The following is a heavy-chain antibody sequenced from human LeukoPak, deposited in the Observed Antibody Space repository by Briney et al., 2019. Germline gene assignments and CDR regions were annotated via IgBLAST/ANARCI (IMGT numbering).Heavy chain of an antibody. J-gene: IGHJ6*02. CDR1: GYTFTSYD. CDR3: ARGLIESPNYYYGMDV. D-gene: IGHD5/OR15-5a*01. Sequence: GASVKVSCKASGYTFTSYDINWVRQATGQGLEWMGWKNPNSGNTGYAQKFQGRVTMTRNTSISTAYMELSSLRSEDTAVYYCARGLIESPNYYYGMDVWGQGTTVTVSS. CDR2: KNPNSGNT. V-gene: IGHV1-8*01.